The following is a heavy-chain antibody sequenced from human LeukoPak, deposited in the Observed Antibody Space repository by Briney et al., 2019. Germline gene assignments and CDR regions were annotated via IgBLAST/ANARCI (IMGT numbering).Heavy chain of an antibody. V-gene: IGHV4-34*01. D-gene: IGHD4-17*01. CDR2: INHSGST. CDR3: ARIVIQATVTTTGDWFDP. CDR1: GGSFSGYY. Sequence: SETLSLTCAVYGGSFSGYYWSWIRQPPGKGLEWIGEINHSGSTNYNPSLKSRVTISVDTSKNQFSLKLSSVTAADTAVYYCARIVIQATVTTTGDWFDPWGQGTLVTVSS. J-gene: IGHJ5*02.